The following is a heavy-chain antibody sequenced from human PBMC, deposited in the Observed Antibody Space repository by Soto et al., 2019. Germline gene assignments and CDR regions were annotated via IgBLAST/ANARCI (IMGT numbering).Heavy chain of an antibody. Sequence: ASVKVSCKASGNSFTTYYMHWVRQAPGQGLEWMGIIDPSGGRTTYAQKFQGRVTMTRDTSTSTFHMELSSLTSEDTAVYYCAGLYHYDSSGYYDYWGQGTLVTVSS. CDR1: GNSFTTYY. CDR3: AGLYHYDSSGYYDY. CDR2: IDPSGGRT. J-gene: IGHJ4*02. V-gene: IGHV1-46*01. D-gene: IGHD3-22*01.